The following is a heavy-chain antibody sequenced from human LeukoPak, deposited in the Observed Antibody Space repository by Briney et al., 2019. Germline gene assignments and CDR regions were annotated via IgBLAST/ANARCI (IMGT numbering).Heavy chain of an antibody. Sequence: GGSLRLSCAASGFTFSSHWTSSVRQAPGKGMGWVANIKQDGSEKYYVDSVKGRITISRDNAKNPLYMQMNSLRAEDTAEYYCARDLPYCSGGSCYSDYWGQGTLVTVSS. J-gene: IGHJ4*02. CDR2: IKQDGSEK. CDR1: GFTFSSHW. V-gene: IGHV3-7*01. CDR3: ARDLPYCSGGSCYSDY. D-gene: IGHD2-15*01.